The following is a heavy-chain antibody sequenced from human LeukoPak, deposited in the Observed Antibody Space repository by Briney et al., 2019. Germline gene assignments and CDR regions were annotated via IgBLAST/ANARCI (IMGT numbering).Heavy chain of an antibody. J-gene: IGHJ4*02. Sequence: GASVKVSCKASGYTFTSYYMHWVRQAPGQGLEWMGIINPSGGSTSYAQKFQGRVTMTRDTSTSTVYMELSSLRSEDTAVYYCARERILTPGIAAAGFDYWGQGTLVTVSS. CDR2: INPSGGST. CDR3: ARERILTPGIAAAGFDY. D-gene: IGHD6-13*01. V-gene: IGHV1-46*01. CDR1: GYTFTSYY.